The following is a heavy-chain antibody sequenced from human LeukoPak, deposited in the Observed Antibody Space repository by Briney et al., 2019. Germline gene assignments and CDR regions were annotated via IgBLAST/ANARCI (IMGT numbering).Heavy chain of an antibody. CDR2: IIPIFGTT. CDR1: GGTFSSYA. CDR3: ASIGSSAYIPFDY. V-gene: IGHV1-69*13. Sequence: SVKVSCKASGGTFSSYAVSWVRQAPGQGLEWMGGIIPIFGTTSYAQKFQGRVMITADGSTTTAYMELSSLRYEDTAVYYCASIGSSAYIPFDYWGQGTLVTVSS. D-gene: IGHD3-22*01. J-gene: IGHJ4*02.